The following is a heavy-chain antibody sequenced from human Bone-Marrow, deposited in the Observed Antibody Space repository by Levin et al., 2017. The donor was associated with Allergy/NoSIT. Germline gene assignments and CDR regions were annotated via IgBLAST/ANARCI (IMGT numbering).Heavy chain of an antibody. CDR3: ANEGIAAAGTYYYYYYYMDV. J-gene: IGHJ6*03. CDR2: ISYDGSNK. V-gene: IGHV3-30*18. Sequence: PGGSLRLSCAASGFTFSSYGMHWVRQAPGKGLEWVAVISYDGSNKYYADSVKGRFTISRDNSKNTLYLQMNSLRAEDTAVYYCANEGIAAAGTYYYYYYYMDVWGKGTTVTVSS. D-gene: IGHD6-13*01. CDR1: GFTFSSYG.